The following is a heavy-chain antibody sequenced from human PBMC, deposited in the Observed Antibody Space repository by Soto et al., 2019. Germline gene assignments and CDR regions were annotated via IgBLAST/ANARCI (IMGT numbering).Heavy chain of an antibody. CDR3: ARVGRGGVDGDAFDI. Sequence: EVQLVESGGGLVQPGGSLRLSCAASGFTFSSYDIHSVRQATGKGLEWVSAIGTAGDTYYPGSVKGRFTISRENAKNSLYLQMNSLRAGDTAVYYCARVGRGGVDGDAFDIWGQVTMVTVSS. CDR1: GFTFSSYD. CDR2: IGTAGDT. V-gene: IGHV3-13*04. J-gene: IGHJ3*02. D-gene: IGHD2-8*01.